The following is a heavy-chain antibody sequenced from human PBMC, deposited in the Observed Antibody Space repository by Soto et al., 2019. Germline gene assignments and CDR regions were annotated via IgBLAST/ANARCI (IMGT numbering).Heavy chain of an antibody. CDR2: ISGSGGST. J-gene: IGHJ4*02. Sequence: GGSLRLSCSASGFTFSSYAMSWVRQAPGKGLEWVAAISGSGGSTYYADSVKGRCTISRDNSKNTLYLQMNSLRAEDTAVYYCAKELDFGVGFDYWGQGTLVTVS. D-gene: IGHD3-3*01. V-gene: IGHV3-23*01. CDR1: GFTFSSYA. CDR3: AKELDFGVGFDY.